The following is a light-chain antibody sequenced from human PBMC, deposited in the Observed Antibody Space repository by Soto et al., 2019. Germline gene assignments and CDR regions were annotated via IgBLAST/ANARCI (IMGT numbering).Light chain of an antibody. CDR2: GAS. Sequence: EIVLTQSPGTLSVSPGARVTLSCRASQSISINLAWYQHKPGQAPRLLIHGASSRATGIPDRFSGSGSGTDFTLTISRLEPEDFAVYYCQQYGSSQWTFGQGTKVDIK. CDR1: QSISIN. J-gene: IGKJ1*01. V-gene: IGKV3-20*01. CDR3: QQYGSSQWT.